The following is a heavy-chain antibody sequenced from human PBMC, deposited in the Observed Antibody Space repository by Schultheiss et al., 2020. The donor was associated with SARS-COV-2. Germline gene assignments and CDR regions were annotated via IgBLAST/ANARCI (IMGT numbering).Heavy chain of an antibody. CDR1: GGTFSSYA. CDR2: INPNSGGT. D-gene: IGHD6-6*01. CDR3: ARRIAARPYRY. J-gene: IGHJ4*02. V-gene: IGHV1-2*04. Sequence: ASVKVSCKASGGTFSSYAISWVRQAPGQGLEWMGWINPNSGGTNYAQKFQGWVTMTRDTSISTAYMELSRLRSDDTAVYYCARRIAARPYRYWGQGTLVTVSS.